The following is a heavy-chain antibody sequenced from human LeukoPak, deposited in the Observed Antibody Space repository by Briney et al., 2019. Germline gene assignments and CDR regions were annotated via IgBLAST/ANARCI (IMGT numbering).Heavy chain of an antibody. CDR3: ARGRWYGTKNYFDY. J-gene: IGHJ4*02. Sequence: GSLRLSCEASGFTFRSYWMHWIRQPPGKGLEWIGEINHSGSTNYNPSLKSRVTISVDTSKNQFSLKLSSVTAADTAVYYCARGRWYGTKNYFDYWGQGTLVTVSS. CDR2: INHSGST. CDR1: GFTFRSYW. D-gene: IGHD6-13*01. V-gene: IGHV4-34*01.